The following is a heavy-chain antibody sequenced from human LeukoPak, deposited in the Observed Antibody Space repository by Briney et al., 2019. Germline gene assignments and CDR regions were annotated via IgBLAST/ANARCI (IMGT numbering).Heavy chain of an antibody. CDR1: RCTLSSNY. J-gene: IGHJ4*02. CDR3: ARVPRSSGWYPFDY. D-gene: IGHD6-19*01. V-gene: IGHV3-53*01. CDR2: IYSGGGT. Sequence: GGSLRLSCAASRCTLSSNYMSWVRQAPGEGVEWVSVIYSGGGTYYTDSVTGRFTISRDNSKNTLYLQMNSLRAEDTAVYYCARVPRSSGWYPFDYWGQGTLVTVSS.